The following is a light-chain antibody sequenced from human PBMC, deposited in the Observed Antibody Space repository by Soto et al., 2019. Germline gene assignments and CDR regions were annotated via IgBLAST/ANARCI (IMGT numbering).Light chain of an antibody. CDR1: SSDVGLYDY. Sequence: QSALTQPASVSGSPGQSITISCTGTSSDVGLYDYVSWYQQHPGKAPQLMIYEVSNRPSGVSNRFSGSKSGNTASLTISGLQAEDEADYYCSSYTSSSSSYVFGTGTKVTV. J-gene: IGLJ1*01. V-gene: IGLV2-14*01. CDR2: EVS. CDR3: SSYTSSSSSYV.